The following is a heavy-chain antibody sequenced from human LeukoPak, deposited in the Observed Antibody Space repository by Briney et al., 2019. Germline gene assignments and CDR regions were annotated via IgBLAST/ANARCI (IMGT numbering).Heavy chain of an antibody. CDR1: GFTFSSYG. D-gene: IGHD7-27*01. V-gene: IGHV3-30*18. J-gene: IGHJ4*02. CDR2: ISYDGSNK. Sequence: PGRSLRLSCAASGFTFSSYGMHWVRQAPGKGLEWEAVISYDGSNKYYADSVKGRFTISRDNSKNTLYLQMNSLRAEDTAVYYCAKDSPSEHALGSYFDYWGQGTLVTVSS. CDR3: AKDSPSEHALGSYFDY.